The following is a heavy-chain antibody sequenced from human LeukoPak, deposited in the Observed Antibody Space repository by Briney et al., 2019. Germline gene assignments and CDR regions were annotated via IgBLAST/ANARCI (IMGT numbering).Heavy chain of an antibody. D-gene: IGHD6-13*01. J-gene: IGHJ4*02. Sequence: GGSLRLSCAASGFTFSSYWMSWVRQAPGKGLEWVANIKQDGSEKYYVDSVKGRFTISRDNAKNSLYLQLNSLRAEDTAVYYCARVWSPPYTSRWPYYFDWWGQGTLVTVSS. V-gene: IGHV3-7*01. CDR2: IKQDGSEK. CDR3: ARVWSPPYTSRWPYYFDW. CDR1: GFTFSSYW.